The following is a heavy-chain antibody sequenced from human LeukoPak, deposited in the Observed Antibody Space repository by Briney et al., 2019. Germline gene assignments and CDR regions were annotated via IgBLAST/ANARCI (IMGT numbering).Heavy chain of an antibody. CDR1: GGTFSSYA. Sequence: SVNVSCKASGGTFSSYAISWVRQAPGQGLEWMGRIIPILGIANYAQKFQGRVTITADKSTSTAYMELSSLRSEDTAVYYCASGRLGYCSGGSCYSLAYWGQGTLVTVSS. CDR2: IIPILGIA. V-gene: IGHV1-69*04. D-gene: IGHD2-15*01. CDR3: ASGRLGYCSGGSCYSLAY. J-gene: IGHJ4*02.